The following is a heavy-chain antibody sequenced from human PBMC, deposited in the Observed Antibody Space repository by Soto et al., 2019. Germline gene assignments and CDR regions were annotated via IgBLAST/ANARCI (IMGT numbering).Heavy chain of an antibody. D-gene: IGHD6-6*01. V-gene: IGHV3-33*01. Sequence: QAGGSLRLSCAASGFTFSSYGMHWVRQAPGKGLEWVAVIWYDGSNKYYADSVKGRFTISRDNSKNTLYLQMNSLRAEDTAVYYCARESNQLVVSAYYGMDVWGQGTTVTVSS. CDR2: IWYDGSNK. CDR1: GFTFSSYG. CDR3: ARESNQLVVSAYYGMDV. J-gene: IGHJ6*02.